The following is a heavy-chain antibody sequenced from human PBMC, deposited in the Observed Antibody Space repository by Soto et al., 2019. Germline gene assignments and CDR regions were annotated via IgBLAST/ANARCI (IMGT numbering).Heavy chain of an antibody. CDR2: IYPGDSDT. D-gene: IGHD2-15*01. CDR1: GYSFTSYW. CDR3: ARIPRTKPFNYCSGGSCYEVPEEYYFDY. Sequence: PGESLKISCKGSGYSFTSYWIGWVRQMPGKGLEWMGIIYPGDSDTRYSPSFQGQVTISADKSISTAYLQWSSLKASDTAMYYCARIPRTKPFNYCSGGSCYEVPEEYYFDYWGQGTLVTVSS. V-gene: IGHV5-51*01. J-gene: IGHJ4*02.